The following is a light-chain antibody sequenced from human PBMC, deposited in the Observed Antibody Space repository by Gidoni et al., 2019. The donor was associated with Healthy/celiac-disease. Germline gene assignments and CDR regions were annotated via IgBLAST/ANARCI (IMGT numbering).Light chain of an antibody. CDR2: YAS. CDR1: QSVSSY. J-gene: IGKJ4*01. V-gene: IGKV3-11*01. CDR3: QQRSNWPAT. Sequence: EIVLTQSPATLSLSPGARATLSCSASQSVSSYLAWYQQHPCQVPRLLIYYASNRAPGIPARFSGGGSGTDFTLTISSLEPEDFAVYDCQQRSNWPATFXGXTKVEIK.